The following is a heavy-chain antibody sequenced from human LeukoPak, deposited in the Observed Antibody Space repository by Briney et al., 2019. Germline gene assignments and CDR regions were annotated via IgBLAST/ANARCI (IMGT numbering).Heavy chain of an antibody. CDR2: IYSGGST. V-gene: IGHV3-66*01. CDR1: GLTVSSNY. Sequence: PGGSLRLSCAASGLTVSSNYMSWVRQAPGKGLEWVSVIYSGGSTYYADSVKGRFTISRDNSNNTLYLQMNSLRAEDTAVYYCARVKGRIYGSGSYTGIDYWGQGTLVTVSS. CDR3: ARVKGRIYGSGSYTGIDY. J-gene: IGHJ4*02. D-gene: IGHD3-10*01.